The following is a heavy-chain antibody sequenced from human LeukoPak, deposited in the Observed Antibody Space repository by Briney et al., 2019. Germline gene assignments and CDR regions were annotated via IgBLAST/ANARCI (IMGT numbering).Heavy chain of an antibody. J-gene: IGHJ4*02. D-gene: IGHD3-10*01. CDR1: GGTFSSYA. CDR3: AGGGITMVRGVITPYYFDY. V-gene: IGHV1-69*13. CDR2: IIPIFGTA. Sequence: GASVKVSCKASGGTFSSYAISWVRQAPGQGLEWMGGIIPIFGTANYAQNFQGRVTITADESTSTAYMELSSLRSEDTAVYYCAGGGITMVRGVITPYYFDYWGQGTLVTVSS.